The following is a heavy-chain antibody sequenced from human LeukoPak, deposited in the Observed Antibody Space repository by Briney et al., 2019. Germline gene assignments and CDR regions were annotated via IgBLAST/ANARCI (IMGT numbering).Heavy chain of an antibody. D-gene: IGHD3-3*01. CDR3: ARGYDFWSGYYID. CDR1: GYTFTGYY. Sequence: ASVKVSCKASGYTFTGYYMHWVRQAPGQGLEWMGWINPNSGGTNYAQKFQGRVTMTRDTSISTAYMELSRLRSDDTAVYYCARGYDFWSGYYIDWGQGTLVTVSS. J-gene: IGHJ4*02. V-gene: IGHV1-2*02. CDR2: INPNSGGT.